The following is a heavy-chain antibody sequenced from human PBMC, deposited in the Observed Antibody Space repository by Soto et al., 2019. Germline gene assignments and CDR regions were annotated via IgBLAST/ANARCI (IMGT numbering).Heavy chain of an antibody. Sequence: PGGSLRLSCAASGFTFSSYGMHWVRQAPGKGLEWVAVIWYDGSNKYYADSVKGRFTISRDNSKNTLYLQMNSLRAEDTAVYYCARDNYGDTRGGMDVWGQGTTVTVSS. CDR1: GFTFSSYG. CDR3: ARDNYGDTRGGMDV. D-gene: IGHD4-17*01. J-gene: IGHJ6*02. V-gene: IGHV3-33*01. CDR2: IWYDGSNK.